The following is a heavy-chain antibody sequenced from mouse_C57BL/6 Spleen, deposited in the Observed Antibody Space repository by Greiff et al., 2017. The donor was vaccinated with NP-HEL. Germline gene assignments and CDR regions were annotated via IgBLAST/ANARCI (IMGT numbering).Heavy chain of an antibody. V-gene: IGHV1-54*01. J-gene: IGHJ4*01. CDR3: ARWRYYGSSPYYAMDH. CDR1: GYAFTNYL. Sequence: VKLQQSGAELVRPGTSVKVSCKASGYAFTNYLIEWVKQRPGQGLEWIGVINPGSGGTNYNEKFKGKATLTADKSSSTAYMQLSSLTSEDSAVYFCARWRYYGSSPYYAMDHWGQGTSVTVSS. CDR2: INPGSGGT. D-gene: IGHD1-1*01.